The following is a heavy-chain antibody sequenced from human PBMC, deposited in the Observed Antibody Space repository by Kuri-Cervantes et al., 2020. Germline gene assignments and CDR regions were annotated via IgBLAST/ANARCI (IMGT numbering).Heavy chain of an antibody. CDR1: GGPISSYY. CDR2: IYYSGST. D-gene: IGHD3-9*01. J-gene: IGHJ4*02. CDR3: ARGTDYDILTGYFLPYFDY. Sequence: GSLRLSCTVSGGPISSYYWSWIRQPPGKGLEWIGYIYYSGSTNYNPSLKSRVTISVDTSKNQFSLKLSSVTAADTAVYYCARGTDYDILTGYFLPYFDYRGQGTLVTVSS. V-gene: IGHV4-59*01.